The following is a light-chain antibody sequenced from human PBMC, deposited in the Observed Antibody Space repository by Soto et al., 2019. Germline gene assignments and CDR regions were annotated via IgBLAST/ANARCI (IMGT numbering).Light chain of an antibody. V-gene: IGLV2-14*01. CDR1: SGDVGRYDS. J-gene: IGLJ2*01. Sequence: QSVLTQPASVSGSPGQSLTISCTGTSGDVGRYDSVSWYKHRPGKVPELIIFSDRFSGSKSGNTASLTISGLQAEDEADYYCSSYTTNRTPVFGGGTKVPVL. CDR3: SSYTTNRTPV.